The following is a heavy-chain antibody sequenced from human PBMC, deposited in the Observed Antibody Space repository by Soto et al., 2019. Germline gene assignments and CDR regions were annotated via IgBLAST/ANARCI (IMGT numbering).Heavy chain of an antibody. Sequence: ESGGGLVQPGGSLRLSCAASGFTFSSYAMSWVRQAPGKGLAWVSAISGSGGSTYYADSVKGRFTISRDNSKNTLYLQMNSLRAEDTAVYYCATALTPVGTTVPHPWGQGTLVTVSS. V-gene: IGHV3-23*01. CDR3: ATALTPVGTTVPHP. CDR2: ISGSGGST. D-gene: IGHD4-17*01. CDR1: GFTFSSYA. J-gene: IGHJ4*02.